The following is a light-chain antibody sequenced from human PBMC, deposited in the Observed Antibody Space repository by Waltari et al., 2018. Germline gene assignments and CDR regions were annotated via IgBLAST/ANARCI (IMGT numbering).Light chain of an antibody. V-gene: IGKV3-15*01. CDR3: QQYNNWPPYT. J-gene: IGKJ2*01. CDR2: GAY. CDR1: QSVSSN. Sequence: EMVITQSPATLSVSPGDTASLSCRASQSVSSNLAWYQQKPGQAPRLLIYGAYTRATGIPARFSGSGSGTEFTLTISSLQSEDFAVYYCQQYNNWPPYTFGQGTKLEIK.